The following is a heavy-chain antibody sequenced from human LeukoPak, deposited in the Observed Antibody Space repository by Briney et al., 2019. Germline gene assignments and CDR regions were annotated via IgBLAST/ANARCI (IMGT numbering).Heavy chain of an antibody. D-gene: IGHD3-9*01. CDR3: TRAPPVLRYFDWSLDYYYGMDV. CDR1: GFTFGDYA. J-gene: IGHJ6*02. V-gene: IGHV3-49*04. CDR2: IRSKAYGGTT. Sequence: GGSLRLSCTASGFTFGDYAMSWVRQAPGKGLEWVGFIRSKAYGGTTEYAASVKGRFTISRDDSKSIAYLQMNSLKTEDIAVYYCTRAPPVLRYFDWSLDYYYGMDVWGQGTTVTVSS.